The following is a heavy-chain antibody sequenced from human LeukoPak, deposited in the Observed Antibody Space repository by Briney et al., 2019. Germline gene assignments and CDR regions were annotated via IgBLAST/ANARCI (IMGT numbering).Heavy chain of an antibody. V-gene: IGHV4-59*01. D-gene: IGHD3-10*01. CDR3: ARFRESWAAFDI. CDR1: GGSISSYY. CDR2: IYYSGST. Sequence: SETLSLTCTVSGGSISSYYWSWIRQPPGKGLEWIGYIYYSGSTNYNPSLKSRVTISVDTSKNQFSLKLSSVTAADTAVYYCARFRESWAAFDIWGQGTMVTVSS. J-gene: IGHJ3*02.